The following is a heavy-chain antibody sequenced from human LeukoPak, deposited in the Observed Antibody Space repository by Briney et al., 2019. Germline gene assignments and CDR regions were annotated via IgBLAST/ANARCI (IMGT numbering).Heavy chain of an antibody. D-gene: IGHD1-14*01. J-gene: IGHJ3*02. Sequence: GESLKISCKGSGYSFTTYWIGWVRQMPGKGLEWMGIIYPGDSDTRYSPSFQGQVTISADKSISTAYLQWSSLQASDTAMYYCARPPRKMPQITNDAFDIWGRGTMVIVSS. CDR3: ARPPRKMPQITNDAFDI. V-gene: IGHV5-51*01. CDR2: IYPGDSDT. CDR1: GYSFTTYW.